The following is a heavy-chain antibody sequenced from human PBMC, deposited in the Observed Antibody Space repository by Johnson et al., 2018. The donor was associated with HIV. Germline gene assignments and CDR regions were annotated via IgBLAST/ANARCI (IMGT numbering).Heavy chain of an antibody. Sequence: QVQLVESGGGVVQPGRSLRLSCAASGFTFSSYGMHWVRQAPGKGLEWVAVISYDGSNKYYADSVKGRFTISRDNSKNTQYLQMNSLRAEDTAVYYCAKRNRLSIAARNDACDVWGQGTMVTVSS. J-gene: IGHJ3*01. D-gene: IGHD6-6*01. V-gene: IGHV3-30*18. CDR1: GFTFSSYG. CDR2: ISYDGSNK. CDR3: AKRNRLSIAARNDACDV.